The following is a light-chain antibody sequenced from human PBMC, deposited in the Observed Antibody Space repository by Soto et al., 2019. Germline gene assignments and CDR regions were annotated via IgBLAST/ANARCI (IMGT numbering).Light chain of an antibody. CDR1: SSDIGGYNY. CDR3: SSYKTSSTVVV. Sequence: QSALTQPASVSGSPGQSITISCTGTSSDIGGYNYVSWYQQYPGKPPKLMIFGVSDRPSGVSNRFSGSKSGTTASLTISGLQAEDEADYYCSSYKTSSTVVVFGGGTKLTVL. J-gene: IGLJ2*01. CDR2: GVS. V-gene: IGLV2-14*01.